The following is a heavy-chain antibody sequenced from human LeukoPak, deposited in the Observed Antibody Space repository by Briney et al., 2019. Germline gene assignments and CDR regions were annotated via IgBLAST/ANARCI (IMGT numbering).Heavy chain of an antibody. Sequence: GGSLRLSCAASGFTFSSYGMSWVRQAPGKGLEWVSAISGSGGSTYYADSVKGRFTISRDNSKNTLYLQMTSLRAEDTAVYYCARDREITMIVVATYYFDYWGQGILVTVSS. J-gene: IGHJ4*02. D-gene: IGHD3-22*01. V-gene: IGHV3-23*01. CDR3: ARDREITMIVVATYYFDY. CDR1: GFTFSSYG. CDR2: ISGSGGST.